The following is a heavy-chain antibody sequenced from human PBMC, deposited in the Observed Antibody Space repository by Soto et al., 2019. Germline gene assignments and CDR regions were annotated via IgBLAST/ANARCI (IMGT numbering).Heavy chain of an antibody. Sequence: VGSLRLSCAASGFTFSSYGMHWVRQAPGNGLEWVAVIWYDGSNKYYADSVKGRFTISRDNSKNTLYLQMNSLRAEDTAVYYCARSDYDFWSGYSYYYYGMDVWGQGTTVTVSS. CDR1: GFTFSSYG. J-gene: IGHJ6*02. D-gene: IGHD3-3*01. CDR2: IWYDGSNK. CDR3: ARSDYDFWSGYSYYYYGMDV. V-gene: IGHV3-33*01.